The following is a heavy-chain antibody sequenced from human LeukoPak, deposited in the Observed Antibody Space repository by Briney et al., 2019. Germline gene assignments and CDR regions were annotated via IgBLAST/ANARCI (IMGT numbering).Heavy chain of an antibody. CDR3: ARHYDISGYYYFDS. CDR2: IKRDSGEK. Sequence: PGGSLRLSCAASGFTFGSYWMGWVRQAPGKGLEWVANIKRDSGEKYYVDSVKGRFTISRNNAKNSLYLQMNSLRAEDTAVYYCARHYDISGYYYFDSWGQGALVTVSS. V-gene: IGHV3-7*01. CDR1: GFTFGSYW. D-gene: IGHD3-22*01. J-gene: IGHJ4*02.